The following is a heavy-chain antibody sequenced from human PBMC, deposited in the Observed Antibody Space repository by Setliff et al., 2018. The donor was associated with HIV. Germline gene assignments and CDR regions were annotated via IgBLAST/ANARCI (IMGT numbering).Heavy chain of an antibody. D-gene: IGHD2-8*01. V-gene: IGHV4-34*01. CDR1: GESFSGYY. CDR3: ARGAPYCNHGVCHLFDY. Sequence: PSETLSLTCAVYGESFSGYYWTWIRQHAGKGLEWLGETNHSGRARYHPSLKSRVTILVDTSKNQFSLRLSSVPAADTAVYYCARGAPYCNHGVCHLFDYWGHGNRVTLSS. CDR2: TNHSGRA. J-gene: IGHJ4*01.